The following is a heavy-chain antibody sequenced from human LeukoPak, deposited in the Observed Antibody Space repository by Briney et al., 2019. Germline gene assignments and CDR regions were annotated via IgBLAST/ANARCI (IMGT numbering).Heavy chain of an antibody. V-gene: IGHV3-66*01. D-gene: IGHD6-19*01. CDR3: TRNSGWYGLS. J-gene: IGHJ1*01. CDR1: GFTVSSNY. Sequence: PGGSLRLSCAASGFTVSSNYMSWVRQAPGKGLEWVSAIYSDGNTYYAACVKGRFTISRDNSNNPLFLHLNSLRGEDTAVYYCTRNSGWYGLSWGQGTLVTVSS. CDR2: IYSDGNT.